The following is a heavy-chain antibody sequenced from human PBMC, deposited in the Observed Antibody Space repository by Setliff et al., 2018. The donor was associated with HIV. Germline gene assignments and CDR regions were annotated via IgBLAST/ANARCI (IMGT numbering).Heavy chain of an antibody. CDR3: ARDEVIEVAGDFDN. D-gene: IGHD6-19*01. V-gene: IGHV1-2*06. J-gene: IGHJ4*02. CDR1: GYSFTGYY. CDR2: INPNSGGT. Sequence: ASVKVSCKASGYSFTGYYMHWVRQAPGQGLDWMGRINPNSGGTNYAQKFQCRVTMTRDTSISTAYMELSRLRSDDTAVYYCARDEVIEVAGDFDNWGQGTLVTVSS.